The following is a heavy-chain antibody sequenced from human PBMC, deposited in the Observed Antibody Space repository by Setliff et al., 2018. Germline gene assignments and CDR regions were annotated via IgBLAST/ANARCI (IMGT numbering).Heavy chain of an antibody. CDR3: ARIGHFDFWRGFGVGAFDL. Sequence: LETLSLTCAVSGGSISSSNWWNWVRQPPGKGLEWIGEIYHNESTNFNPSLKSRVTMSLDKSKNQFSLKLASVTAADTALYYCARIGHFDFWRGFGVGAFDLWGHGSVVTVSS. J-gene: IGHJ3*01. V-gene: IGHV4-4*02. D-gene: IGHD3-3*01. CDR2: IYHNEST. CDR1: GGSISSSNW.